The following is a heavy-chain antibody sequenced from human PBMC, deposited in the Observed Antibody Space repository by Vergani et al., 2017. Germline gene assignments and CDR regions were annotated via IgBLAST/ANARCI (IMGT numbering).Heavy chain of an antibody. V-gene: IGHV3-64*01. D-gene: IGHD3-3*01. Sequence: EVQLVESGGGLVQPGGSLRLSCAASGFTFSSYAMHWVRQAPGKGLEYVSAISSNGGSTYYANSVKGRFTISRDNSKNTLYLQMGSLRAEDMAVYYCARSSLRFLEWLCDYWGQGTLVTVSS. J-gene: IGHJ4*02. CDR3: ARSSLRFLEWLCDY. CDR1: GFTFSSYA. CDR2: ISSNGGST.